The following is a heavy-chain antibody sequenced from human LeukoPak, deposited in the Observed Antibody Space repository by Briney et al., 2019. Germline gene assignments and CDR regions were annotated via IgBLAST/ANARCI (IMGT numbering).Heavy chain of an antibody. J-gene: IGHJ3*02. CDR3: ARTQSYYVSSGYYSCDAFDI. CDR2: IYYSGST. CDR1: GGSISSYY. Sequence: SETLSLTCTVSGGSISSYYWSWIRQPPGKGLEWIGYIYYSGSTNYNPSLKSRVTISVDTSKNQFSLKLSSVTAADTAVYYCARTQSYYVSSGYYSCDAFDIWGQGTMVTVSS. V-gene: IGHV4-59*01. D-gene: IGHD3-22*01.